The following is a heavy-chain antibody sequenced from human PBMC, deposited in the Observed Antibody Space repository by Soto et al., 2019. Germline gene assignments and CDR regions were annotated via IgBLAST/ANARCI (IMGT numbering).Heavy chain of an antibody. V-gene: IGHV3-30*04. J-gene: IGHJ6*02. D-gene: IGHD1-1*01. CDR3: ARETDGMDV. CDR2: IVYDGRNE. CDR1: GFTLSSYA. Sequence: QVQLVESGGGVVQPGRSLRLSCAASGFTLSSYAMHWVRQAPGKGLEWVAVIVYDGRNEYYADSVKGRFTISRDNFKNTLYLQVNSLRAEDTALYYCARETDGMDVWGQGTTVTVSS.